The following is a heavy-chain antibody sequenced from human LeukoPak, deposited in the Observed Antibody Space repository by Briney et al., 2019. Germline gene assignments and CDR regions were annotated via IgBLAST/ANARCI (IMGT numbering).Heavy chain of an antibody. CDR3: ARLGGDAAARRAP. V-gene: IGHV4-34*01. CDR1: GGSFRGYF. Sequence: SETLSLTCAVYGGSFRGYFWSWIRQPPGQGLEWIGEINNSGGTDFNPSLKSRVTISVDTSKNQFSLRLRSVTAADTAVYYRARLGGDAAARRAPWGQGTLVTVSS. CDR2: INNSGGT. D-gene: IGHD6-13*01. J-gene: IGHJ5*02.